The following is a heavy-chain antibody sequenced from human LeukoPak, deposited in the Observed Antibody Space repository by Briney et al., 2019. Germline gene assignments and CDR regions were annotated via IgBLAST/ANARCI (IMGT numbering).Heavy chain of an antibody. CDR1: GCTFSSYA. CDR3: AREGEALDY. J-gene: IGHJ4*02. V-gene: IGHV3-30-3*01. Sequence: GGSLRLPCAASGCTFSSYAMHWVRQAPGKGLEWVAVISYDGSKKYYADSVKGRFTISRDNSKKTLYLQMNSLRAEDTAVYYCAREGEALDYWGQGTLVTVSS. CDR2: ISYDGSKK.